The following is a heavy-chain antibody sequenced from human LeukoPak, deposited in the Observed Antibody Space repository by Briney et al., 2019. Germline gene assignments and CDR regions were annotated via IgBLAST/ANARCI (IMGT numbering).Heavy chain of an antibody. Sequence: PSETLSLTCTVSGGSISSYYWSWIRQPPGKGLDGLGYIYYSGSTNYKPSLKSRVTISVDTSKNQFSLKLSSVTAADTAVYYCARGGYYGSGNDFRFDPWGQGTLVTVSS. J-gene: IGHJ5*02. CDR1: GGSISSYY. V-gene: IGHV4-59*01. CDR2: IYYSGST. CDR3: ARGGYYGSGNDFRFDP. D-gene: IGHD3-10*01.